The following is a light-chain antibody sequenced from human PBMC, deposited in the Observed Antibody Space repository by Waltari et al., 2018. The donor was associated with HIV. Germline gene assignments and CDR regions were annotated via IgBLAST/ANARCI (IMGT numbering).Light chain of an antibody. CDR1: PSVFYTPNAKNY. Sequence: DVVMTQSPDALAVSLGERATINCKAPPSVFYTPNAKNYIAWYQQRPGQAPKLLIYWASTREFGVSARFSGSGSGTNFTLTITSLQAEDVAVYYCQQYYSPPPTFGQGTKVEIK. V-gene: IGKV4-1*01. CDR3: QQYYSPPPT. J-gene: IGKJ1*01. CDR2: WAS.